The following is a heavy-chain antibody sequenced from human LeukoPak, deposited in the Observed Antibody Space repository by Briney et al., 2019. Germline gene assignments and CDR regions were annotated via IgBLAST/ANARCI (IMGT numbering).Heavy chain of an antibody. CDR3: ASVFGGPDY. CDR1: GGSISSSSYY. Sequence: ASETLSLTCTVSGGSISSSSYYWGWIRQPPGKGLEWIGSIYYSGSTYYNPSLKSRVTISVDTSKNQFSLKLSSVTAADTAVYYCASVFGGPDYWGQGTLGTGPS. CDR2: IYYSGST. D-gene: IGHD2-15*01. J-gene: IGHJ4*02. V-gene: IGHV4-39*01.